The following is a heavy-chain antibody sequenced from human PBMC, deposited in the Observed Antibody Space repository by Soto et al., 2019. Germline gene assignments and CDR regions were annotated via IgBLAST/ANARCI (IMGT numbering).Heavy chain of an antibody. CDR1: GYTFTSYG. J-gene: IGHJ6*02. Sequence: QVQLVQSGAEVKTPGASVKVSCKASGYTFTSYGVSWVRQAPGQGLEWMGWISAYNGDTNYAQKVQGRVXITLEXXATTPYMELRSLRPDDAAVYYCARDQGAGQYGMDVWGQGTTVTVSS. V-gene: IGHV1-18*01. CDR2: ISAYNGDT. CDR3: ARDQGAGQYGMDV.